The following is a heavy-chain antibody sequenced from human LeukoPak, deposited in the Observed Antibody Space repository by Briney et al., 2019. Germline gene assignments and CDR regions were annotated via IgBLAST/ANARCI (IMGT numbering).Heavy chain of an antibody. J-gene: IGHJ3*02. Sequence: SQTLSLTCTVSGGSISSGSYYWSWIRQPAGKGLEWIGRIYTSGSTNYNPSLKSRVTISVDTSKNQFSLKLSSVTAADTAVYYCAWIRTFGELLLETDAFDIWGQGTMVTVSS. CDR1: GGSISSGSYY. V-gene: IGHV4-61*02. D-gene: IGHD3-10*01. CDR3: AWIRTFGELLLETDAFDI. CDR2: IYTSGST.